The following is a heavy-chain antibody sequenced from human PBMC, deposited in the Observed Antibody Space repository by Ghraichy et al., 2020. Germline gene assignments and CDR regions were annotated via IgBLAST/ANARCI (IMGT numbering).Heavy chain of an antibody. CDR2: IYYSGST. J-gene: IGHJ4*02. CDR1: GGSISSGGYY. Sequence: SETLSLTCTVSGGSISSGGYYWSWIRQHPGKGLEWIGYIYYSGSTYYNPSLKSRVTISVDTSKNQFSLKLSSVTAADTAVYSCARAMCLKGIFRVVGWRGDCYQSRDYFAYWGQRTLVTVSS. D-gene: IGHD2-21*02. V-gene: IGHV4-31*03. CDR3: ARAMCLKGIFRVVGWRGDCYQSRDYFAY.